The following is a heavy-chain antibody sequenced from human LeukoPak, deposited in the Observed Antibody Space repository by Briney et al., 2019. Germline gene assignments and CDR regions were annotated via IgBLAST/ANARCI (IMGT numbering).Heavy chain of an antibody. V-gene: IGHV3-30*18. CDR2: ISYDGSNK. D-gene: IGHD6-19*01. Sequence: GRSLRLSCAASGFTFSDYGMHWVRQAPGKGLEWVAVISYDGSNKYYADSVKGRFTISGDNSKSTLYLQMNSLKPEDTAVYYCAKSRHAITVPGTDYWGQGTLVTVSS. CDR1: GFTFSDYG. J-gene: IGHJ4*02. CDR3: AKSRHAITVPGTDY.